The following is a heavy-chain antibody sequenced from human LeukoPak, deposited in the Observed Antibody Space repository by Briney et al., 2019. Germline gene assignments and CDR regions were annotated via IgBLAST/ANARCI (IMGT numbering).Heavy chain of an antibody. CDR2: MNPNSGNT. D-gene: IGHD3-3*01. Sequence: ASVKVSCKASGYTFTSYDINWVRQATGQGLEWMGWMNPNSGNTGYAQKFQGRVTITRNTSISTAYMELSSLRSEDTAVYYCARGQLPFDFWSGYLTYLTDYYYYMDVWGKGTTVTVSS. V-gene: IGHV1-8*03. J-gene: IGHJ6*03. CDR3: ARGQLPFDFWSGYLTYLTDYYYYMDV. CDR1: GYTFTSYD.